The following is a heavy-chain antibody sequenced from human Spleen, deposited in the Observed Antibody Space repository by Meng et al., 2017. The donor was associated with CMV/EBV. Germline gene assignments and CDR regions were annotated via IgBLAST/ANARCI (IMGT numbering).Heavy chain of an antibody. CDR1: GFTFDNYA. Sequence: SLKISCAASGFTFDNYAMHWVRQPPGKGLEWVSGFGWNSGCIGYADSVKGRFTISRDNAKNSLYLQMNSLRAEDTALYYCAKDLGSDWGQGTLVTVSS. CDR3: AKDLGSD. J-gene: IGHJ4*02. V-gene: IGHV3-9*01. D-gene: IGHD3-10*01. CDR2: FGWNSGCI.